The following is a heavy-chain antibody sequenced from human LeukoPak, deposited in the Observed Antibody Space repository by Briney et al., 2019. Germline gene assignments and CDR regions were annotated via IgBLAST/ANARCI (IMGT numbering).Heavy chain of an antibody. D-gene: IGHD3-22*01. J-gene: IGHJ4*02. Sequence: GGSLRLSCAASGFTFRSYSMNWVRQAPGKGLEWVSYISSSSSTIYYADSVKGRFTISRDNAKNSLYLQMNSLRDEDTAVYYCARGLTYYYDSSGLYWGQGTLVTVSS. CDR1: GFTFRSYS. CDR2: ISSSSSTI. V-gene: IGHV3-48*02. CDR3: ARGLTYYYDSSGLY.